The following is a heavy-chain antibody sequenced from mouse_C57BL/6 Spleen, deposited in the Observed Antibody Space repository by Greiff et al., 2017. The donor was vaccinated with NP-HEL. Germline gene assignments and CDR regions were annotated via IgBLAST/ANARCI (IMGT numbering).Heavy chain of an antibody. Sequence: EVQVVESGGGLVQPKGSLKLSCAASGFTFNTYAMHWVRQAPGKGLEWVARIRSKSSNYATYYADSVKDRFTISRDDSQSMLYLQMNNLKTEDTAMDYCVRAGDYDGGVWFAYWGQGTLVTVSA. V-gene: IGHV10-3*01. J-gene: IGHJ3*01. CDR1: GFTFNTYA. D-gene: IGHD2-4*01. CDR3: VRAGDYDGGVWFAY. CDR2: IRSKSSNYAT.